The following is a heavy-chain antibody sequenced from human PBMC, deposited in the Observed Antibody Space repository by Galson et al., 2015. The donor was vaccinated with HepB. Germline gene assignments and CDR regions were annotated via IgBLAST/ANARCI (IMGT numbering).Heavy chain of an antibody. CDR3: ARATLLWFGELPPPDY. V-gene: IGHV1-3*01. Sequence: SVKVSCKASGYTFTSYAMHWVRQAPGQRLEWMGWINAGNGNTKYSQKFQGRVTITRDTSASTAYMELSSLRSEDTAVYYCARATLLWFGELPPPDYWGQGTLVTVSS. J-gene: IGHJ4*02. CDR1: GYTFTSYA. D-gene: IGHD3-10*01. CDR2: INAGNGNT.